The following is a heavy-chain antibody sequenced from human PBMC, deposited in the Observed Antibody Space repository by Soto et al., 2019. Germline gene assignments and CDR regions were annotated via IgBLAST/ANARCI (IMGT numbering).Heavy chain of an antibody. D-gene: IGHD6-6*01. J-gene: IGHJ3*02. Sequence: SETLSLTCTVSGGSISSGDYYWSWIRQPPGKGLEWIGYIYYSGSTYYNPSLKSRVTISVDTSKNQFSLKLSSVTAADTAVCYCARDLSIAARPWAFDIWGQGTMVTV. V-gene: IGHV4-30-4*01. CDR1: GGSISSGDYY. CDR3: ARDLSIAARPWAFDI. CDR2: IYYSGST.